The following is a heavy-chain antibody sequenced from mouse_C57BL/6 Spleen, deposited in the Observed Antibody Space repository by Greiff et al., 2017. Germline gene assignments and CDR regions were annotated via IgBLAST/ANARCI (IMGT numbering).Heavy chain of an antibody. D-gene: IGHD1-1*01. CDR1: GFSLTSYA. V-gene: IGHV2-9-1*01. CDR2: IWTGGGT. Sequence: QVQLKESGPGLVAPSQSLSITCTVSGFSLTSYAISWVRQPPGKGLEWLGVIWTGGGTNYNSALKSRLSISKDNSKSQVFLKMNSLQTDDTARYYCASFHYYGSPAAMDYWGQGTSVTVSS. CDR3: ASFHYYGSPAAMDY. J-gene: IGHJ4*01.